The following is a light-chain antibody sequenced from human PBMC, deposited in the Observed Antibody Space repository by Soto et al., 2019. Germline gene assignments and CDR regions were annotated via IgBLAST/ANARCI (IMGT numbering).Light chain of an antibody. J-gene: IGKJ5*01. V-gene: IGKV3-20*01. CDR2: GAS. CDR3: QQYGSSPLVT. Sequence: ENALTKSPGTLSSSPGERATLSCRASQSVSSSYLAWYQQKPGQAPRLLIYGASSSATGIPDRFSGSGSGTDFTLTISRLEPEDFAVYYCQQYGSSPLVTFGQGPRLELK. CDR1: QSVSSSY.